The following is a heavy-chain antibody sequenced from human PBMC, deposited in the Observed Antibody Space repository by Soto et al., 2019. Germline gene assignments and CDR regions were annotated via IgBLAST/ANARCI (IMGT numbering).Heavy chain of an antibody. CDR2: IYSGGST. D-gene: IGHD6-25*01. Sequence: EVQLVETGGGLIQPGGSLRLSCAASGFTVSSNYMSWVRQAPGKGLEWVSLIYSGGSTYYADSVRGRFTISRDNSKNTLHLQMNTLRAEDTAVYYCATVGRAAFYFYYAMDVWGQGTSVTVPS. V-gene: IGHV3-53*02. CDR1: GFTVSSNY. CDR3: ATVGRAAFYFYYAMDV. J-gene: IGHJ6*02.